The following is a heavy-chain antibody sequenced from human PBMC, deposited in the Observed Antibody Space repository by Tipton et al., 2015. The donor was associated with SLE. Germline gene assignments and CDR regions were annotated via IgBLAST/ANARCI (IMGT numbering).Heavy chain of an antibody. CDR3: ARSIAARRTTNYYMDV. V-gene: IGHV4-59*01. J-gene: IGHJ6*03. CDR1: GGSISSYY. CDR2: IYYSGGT. Sequence: TLSLTCTVSGGSISSYYWSWIRQPPGKGLEWIGYIYYSGGTNYNPSLKSRVTISVDTSKNQFSLKLSSVTAADTAVYYCARSIAARRTTNYYMDVWGKGTTVTVSS. D-gene: IGHD6-6*01.